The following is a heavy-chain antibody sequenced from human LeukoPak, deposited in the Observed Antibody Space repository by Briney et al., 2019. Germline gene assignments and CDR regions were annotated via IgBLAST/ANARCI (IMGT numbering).Heavy chain of an antibody. Sequence: ASVKVSCKASGYTFSNSGVSWVRQAPGQGLEWGGWVTAYNGDKHYAQKFQDRVTLTTDTSTNTAYMELRSLSSDDTAVYYCARDRLGELSLLDNWGQGTLVTVSS. D-gene: IGHD3-16*02. V-gene: IGHV1-18*01. CDR1: GYTFSNSG. J-gene: IGHJ4*02. CDR3: ARDRLGELSLLDN. CDR2: VTAYNGDK.